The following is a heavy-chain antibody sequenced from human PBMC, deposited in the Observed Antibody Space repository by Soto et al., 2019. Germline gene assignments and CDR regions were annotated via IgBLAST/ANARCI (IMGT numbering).Heavy chain of an antibody. CDR2: ISGSGGST. CDR3: GNGEDYGGYYYYGMDV. Sequence: EVQLLESGGGLVQPGVSLRLSCAASGFTFTSYAMSWVRQAPGKGLEWVSGISGSGGSTYYADSVKGRFTISRDNSKNTLYLQMNSLRAEDTAVYYCGNGEDYGGYYYYGMDVWGQGTTVTVSS. D-gene: IGHD4-17*01. CDR1: GFTFTSYA. V-gene: IGHV3-23*01. J-gene: IGHJ6*02.